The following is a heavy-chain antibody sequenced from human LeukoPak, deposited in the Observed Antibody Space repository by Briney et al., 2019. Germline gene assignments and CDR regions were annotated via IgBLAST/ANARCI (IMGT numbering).Heavy chain of an antibody. CDR1: GFTFGDYT. CDR3: TRDGATLDY. V-gene: IGHV3-49*04. J-gene: IGHJ4*02. Sequence: TGGSLRLSCTASGFTFGDYTMSWVRQAPGKGLEWVGFIRSKAYGATTEYAASVKGRFTISRDDSKSIAYLQMNSLKTEDTAMYYCTRDGATLDYRGQGTLVTVSS. D-gene: IGHD1-26*01. CDR2: IRSKAYGATT.